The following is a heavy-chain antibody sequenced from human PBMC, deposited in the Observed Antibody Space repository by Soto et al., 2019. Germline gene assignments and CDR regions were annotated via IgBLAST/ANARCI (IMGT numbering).Heavy chain of an antibody. D-gene: IGHD3-10*01. CDR3: ARGVTGFGELSMDV. CDR1: GGSFSGYY. J-gene: IGHJ6*02. Sequence: QVQLQQWGAGLLKPSETLYLTCAVYGGSFSGYYWSWIRQPPGKGLEWIGEINHSGSTNYNPSLKSRVTLSVLTYXNQFSLKLSSVTAADTAVFYCARGVTGFGELSMDVWGQGTTVTVSS. V-gene: IGHV4-34*01. CDR2: INHSGST.